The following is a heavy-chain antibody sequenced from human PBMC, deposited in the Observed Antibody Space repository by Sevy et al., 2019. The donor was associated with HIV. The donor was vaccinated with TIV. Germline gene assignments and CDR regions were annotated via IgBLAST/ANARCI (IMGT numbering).Heavy chain of an antibody. D-gene: IGHD6-19*01. CDR3: ARAQPAVAGKRYGGTIDY. V-gene: IGHV1-3*01. Sequence: ASVKVSCKASGYTFTSYAMHWVRQAPGQRLEWMGWINAGNGNTKYSQKFQGRVTITRDTSASTADMELSSLRSEDTAVYYCARAQPAVAGKRYGGTIDYWGQGTLVTVSS. J-gene: IGHJ4*02. CDR2: INAGNGNT. CDR1: GYTFTSYA.